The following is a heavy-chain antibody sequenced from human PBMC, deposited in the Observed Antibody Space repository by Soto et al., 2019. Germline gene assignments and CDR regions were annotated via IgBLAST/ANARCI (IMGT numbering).Heavy chain of an antibody. CDR1: GFTFDDYA. D-gene: IGHD4-17*01. Sequence: GGSLRLSCAASGFTFDDYAMHWVRQVPGKGLEWVSGISWNSNSRGYADSVKGGFTISRDNAKNSLYLQMNSLGAEDTALYYCAKGPPSTVTTLIDYWGQGTLVTVSS. J-gene: IGHJ4*02. CDR3: AKGPPSTVTTLIDY. V-gene: IGHV3-9*01. CDR2: ISWNSNSR.